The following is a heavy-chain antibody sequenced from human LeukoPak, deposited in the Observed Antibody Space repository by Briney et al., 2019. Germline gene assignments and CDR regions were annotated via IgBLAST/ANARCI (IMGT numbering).Heavy chain of an antibody. D-gene: IGHD3-22*01. V-gene: IGHV4-34*01. CDR1: GGSFSGYY. Sequence: SETLSLTCAVYGGSFSGYYWSWIRQPPGKGLEWIGEINHSGSTNYKSSLKSRVTISVDTSKNQFSLNLSSVTAADTAVYYCARKTHYLDSSGPWLQVMDVWGKGTTVTVSS. CDR3: ARKTHYLDSSGPWLQVMDV. J-gene: IGHJ6*03. CDR2: INHSGST.